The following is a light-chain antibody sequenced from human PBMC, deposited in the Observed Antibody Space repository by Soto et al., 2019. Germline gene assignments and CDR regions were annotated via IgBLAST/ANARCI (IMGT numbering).Light chain of an antibody. J-gene: IGKJ5*01. CDR2: DAS. Sequence: DIQMTQCPSTLSASVGDRVTITCRASQSISSWLAWYQQKPGKAPKLLNYDASSLESGVPSRFSGSGSGTEFTLTISSLQPDDFATYYCQQYNSYSYTFGQGTRLEIK. CDR3: QQYNSYSYT. V-gene: IGKV1-5*01. CDR1: QSISSW.